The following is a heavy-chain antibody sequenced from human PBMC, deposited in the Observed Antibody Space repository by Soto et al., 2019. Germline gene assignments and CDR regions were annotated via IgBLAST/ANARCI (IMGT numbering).Heavy chain of an antibody. CDR2: ISYDGNNE. J-gene: IGHJ4*02. CDR3: ANGVFRSFTLTGPTTSFEY. CDR1: GFTFSICG. V-gene: IGHV3-30*18. D-gene: IGHD3-9*01. Sequence: GGSLRLSCAASGFTFSICGMHWVRQAPGKGLEWAAAISYDGNNEYYADSVKGRFTVSRDNSKNTLYLQMSSLRAEDTAVYYCANGVFRSFTLTGPTTSFEYRGQGTVVTVSS.